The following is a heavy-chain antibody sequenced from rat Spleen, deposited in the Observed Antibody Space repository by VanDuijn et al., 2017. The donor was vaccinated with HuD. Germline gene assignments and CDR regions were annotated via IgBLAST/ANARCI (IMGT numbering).Heavy chain of an antibody. CDR2: IRTDGTSV. J-gene: IGHJ2*01. D-gene: IGHD1-2*01. CDR3: AKGGYYGSYSPFDY. V-gene: IGHV5-58*01. Sequence: EVQLVETGGGLVQPGRSLKLSCVASGFTFSNYWMSWIRQAPVQGLEWVSSIRTDGTSVYYLDSVTGRFTISRDNAENTVYLQMNSLRSEDTATYYCAKGGYYGSYSPFDYWGQGVMVTVSS. CDR1: GFTFSNYW.